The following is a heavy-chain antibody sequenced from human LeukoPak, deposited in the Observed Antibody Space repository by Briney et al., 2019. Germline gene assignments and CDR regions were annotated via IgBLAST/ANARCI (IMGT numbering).Heavy chain of an antibody. Sequence: PGGSLRLSCAASGFIFSSYNMNWVRQAPGKGLEWVSYISSGGSTIYYADSVKGRFTISRDNAKNSLYLQMNSLRAEDTAVYYCARELHSFEDYYGMDVWGQGTTVTVSS. J-gene: IGHJ6*02. CDR3: ARELHSFEDYYGMDV. CDR1: GFIFSSYN. D-gene: IGHD5-24*01. V-gene: IGHV3-48*04. CDR2: ISSGGSTI.